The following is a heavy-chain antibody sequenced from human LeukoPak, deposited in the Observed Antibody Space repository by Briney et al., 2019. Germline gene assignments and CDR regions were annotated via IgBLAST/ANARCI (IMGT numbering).Heavy chain of an antibody. Sequence: ASVKVSCKASGYTFTGYYMHWARQAPGQGLEWMGWINPNSGGTNYAQKFQGRVTMTRDTSISTAYMELSRLRSDDTAVYYCARDRDTAKYFQHWGQGTLVTVSS. D-gene: IGHD5-18*01. CDR3: ARDRDTAKYFQH. V-gene: IGHV1-2*02. CDR2: INPNSGGT. CDR1: GYTFTGYY. J-gene: IGHJ1*01.